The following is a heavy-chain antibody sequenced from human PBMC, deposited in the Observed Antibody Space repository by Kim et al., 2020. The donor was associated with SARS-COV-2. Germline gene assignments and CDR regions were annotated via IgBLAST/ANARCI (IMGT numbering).Heavy chain of an antibody. Sequence: ASVKVSCKVSGYTLTELSMHWVRQAPGKGLEWMGGFDPEDGETIYAQKFQGRVTMTEDTSTDTAYMELSSLRSEDTAVYYCASSSTGTTLGLYYYYGMDVWGQGTTVTVSS. CDR1: GYTLTELS. CDR2: FDPEDGET. J-gene: IGHJ6*02. CDR3: ASSSTGTTLGLYYYYGMDV. D-gene: IGHD1-1*01. V-gene: IGHV1-24*01.